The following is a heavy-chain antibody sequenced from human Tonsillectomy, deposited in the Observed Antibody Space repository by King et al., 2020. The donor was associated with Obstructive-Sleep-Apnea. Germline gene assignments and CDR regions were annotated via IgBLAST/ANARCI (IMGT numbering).Heavy chain of an antibody. CDR3: ARELVEEEGFGQSPLGAFDI. V-gene: IGHV3-30-3*01. D-gene: IGHD3-10*01. Sequence: QVQLVESGGGVVQPGRSLRLSCAASGFTFSTYAMYWVRQAPGKGLEWVALISYDGTNKNFADSVKGRFTISRDNSKNTLYLQMNSLRAEDTALYYCARELVEEEGFGQSPLGAFDIWGQGTMVTVSS. J-gene: IGHJ3*02. CDR1: GFTFSTYA. CDR2: ISYDGTNK.